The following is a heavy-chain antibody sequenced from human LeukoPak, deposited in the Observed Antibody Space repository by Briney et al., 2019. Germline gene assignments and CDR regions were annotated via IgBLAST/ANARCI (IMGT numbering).Heavy chain of an antibody. CDR3: ARGGSKELNGYSSSWYGNWFDP. J-gene: IGHJ5*02. Sequence: GGSLRLSCAASGFTFSSYAMSWVRQAPGKGLEWVSAISGSGGSTYYADSVKGRFTISRDNSKNTLYLQMGSLRAEDMAVYYCARGGSKELNGYSSSWYGNWFDPWGQGTLVTVSS. D-gene: IGHD6-13*01. CDR2: ISGSGGST. CDR1: GFTFSSYA. V-gene: IGHV3-23*01.